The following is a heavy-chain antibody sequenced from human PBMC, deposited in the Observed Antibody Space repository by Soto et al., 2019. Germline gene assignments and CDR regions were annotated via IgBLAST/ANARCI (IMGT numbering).Heavy chain of an antibody. V-gene: IGHV3-21*01. CDR2: ISSSSSYI. CDR1: GFTFSSYS. D-gene: IGHD3-10*01. Sequence: GGSLRLSCAASGFTFSSYSMNWVRQAPGKGLEWGSSISSSSSYIYYADSVKGRFTISRDNAKNSLYLQMNSLRAEDTAVYYCARDPHVNTYYYGSGSYYNYYWGQGTLVTVSS. J-gene: IGHJ4*02. CDR3: ARDPHVNTYYYGSGSYYNYY.